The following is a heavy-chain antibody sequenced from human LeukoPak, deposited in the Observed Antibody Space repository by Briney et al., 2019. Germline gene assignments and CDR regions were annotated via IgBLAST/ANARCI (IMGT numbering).Heavy chain of an antibody. Sequence: PSETLSLTCSGSNYSISNSLYWGWLRQPPGKGLEWIGSIYRSGSTFYNPSLKSRVTISLDTSKIQFSLKLSSVTAADTAVYFCARGTYGYYMDVWGKGTTVTVSS. J-gene: IGHJ6*03. CDR3: ARGTYGYYMDV. CDR1: NYSISNSLY. V-gene: IGHV4-38-2*02. D-gene: IGHD4-17*01. CDR2: IYRSGST.